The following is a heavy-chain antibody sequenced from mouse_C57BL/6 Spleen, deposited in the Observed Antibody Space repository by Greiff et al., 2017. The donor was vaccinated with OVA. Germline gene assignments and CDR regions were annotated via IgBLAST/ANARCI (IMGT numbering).Heavy chain of an antibody. D-gene: IGHD1-1*01. CDR3: AGDYYGRNYFDY. CDR2: INPSSGYT. V-gene: IGHV1-7*01. Sequence: QVQLQQSGAELAKPGASVKLSCKASGYTFTSYWMHWVKQRPGQGLEWIGYINPSSGYTKYNQKFKDKATLTADQSSSTAYMQLNSLTSEDSAVYYCAGDYYGRNYFDYWGQGTTLTVSS. CDR1: GYTFTSYW. J-gene: IGHJ2*01.